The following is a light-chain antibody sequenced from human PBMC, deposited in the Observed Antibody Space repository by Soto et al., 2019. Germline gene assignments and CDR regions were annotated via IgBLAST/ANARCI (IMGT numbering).Light chain of an antibody. CDR2: GAS. V-gene: IGKV3-20*01. J-gene: IGKJ5*01. Sequence: EVVLTQSPGTLFLSQGEGASLSCRASQSIGSSYLAWYQQKPGQAPRLLIYGASSRATAIPDRFSGSGSGTDFTLNISRLEPEDFAVYYCQQYGSSPITFGQGTRLEIK. CDR1: QSIGSSY. CDR3: QQYGSSPIT.